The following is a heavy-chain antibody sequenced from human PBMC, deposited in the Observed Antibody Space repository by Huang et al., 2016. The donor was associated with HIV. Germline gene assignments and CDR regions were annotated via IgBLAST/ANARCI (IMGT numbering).Heavy chain of an antibody. Sequence: EVHLLELGGGSVQPGGSLRLSCAASGFTFDNFAMNWVRQAPGKGPEWFSGIGGSGVSTHYADSVKGRFTISRDTSKNTVFLQMNSLRAEDTAVYYCAKEARAITSALNWFDSWGPGILVTVSS. CDR3: AKEARAITSALNWFDS. V-gene: IGHV3-23*01. D-gene: IGHD6-6*01. CDR2: IGGSGVST. J-gene: IGHJ5*01. CDR1: GFTFDNFA.